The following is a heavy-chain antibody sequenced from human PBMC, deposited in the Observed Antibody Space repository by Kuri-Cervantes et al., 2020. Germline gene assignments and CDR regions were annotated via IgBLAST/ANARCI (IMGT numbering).Heavy chain of an antibody. V-gene: IGHV3-43D*03. CDR2: ITWDGGST. J-gene: IGHJ6*02. Sequence: ETLSLTCAASGFTFDDYAMHWVRQAPGKGLEWVSLITWDGGSTYYADSVKGRFTISRDNSKNSLYLQMNSLRTEDTALYFCAKDTTDYYYGMDVWGQGTTVTVSS. CDR1: GFTFDDYA. CDR3: AKDTTDYYYGMDV.